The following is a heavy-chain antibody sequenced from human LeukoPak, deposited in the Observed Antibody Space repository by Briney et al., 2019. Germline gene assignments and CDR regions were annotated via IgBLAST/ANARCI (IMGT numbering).Heavy chain of an antibody. CDR3: AGYSSSWYERNWFDP. CDR1: GFTFSSYA. CDR2: VSGSGGST. Sequence: PGGSLRLSCAASGFTFSSYAMSWVRQAPGKGLEGVSGVSGSGGSTYYADSVKGRFTISRDNSKNTLYLQMNSLRAEDTAVYYCAGYSSSWYERNWFDPWGQGTLVTVSS. V-gene: IGHV3-23*01. J-gene: IGHJ5*02. D-gene: IGHD6-13*01.